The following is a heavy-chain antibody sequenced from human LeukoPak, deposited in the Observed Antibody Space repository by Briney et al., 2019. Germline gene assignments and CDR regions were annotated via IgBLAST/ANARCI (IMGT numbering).Heavy chain of an antibody. V-gene: IGHV3-21*01. CDR3: AELGITMIGGV. D-gene: IGHD3-10*02. CDR1: GFTFSSYS. J-gene: IGHJ6*04. Sequence: GGSLRLSCAASGFTFSSYSMNWVRQAPGKGLEWVSSISSSSSYIYYADSVKGRFTISRDNAKNLLYLQMNSLRAEDTAVYYCAELGITMIGGVWGKGTTVTVSS. CDR2: ISSSSSYI.